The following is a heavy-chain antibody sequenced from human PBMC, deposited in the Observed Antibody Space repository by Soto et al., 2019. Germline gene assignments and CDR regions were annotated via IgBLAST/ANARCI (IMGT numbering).Heavy chain of an antibody. V-gene: IGHV1-18*04. CDR2: ISAYNGNT. CDR3: ARGKFSSGYYYYYYGMDV. D-gene: IGHD3-22*01. J-gene: IGHJ6*02. Sequence: ASVKVSCKASGYTFTSYGISWVRQAPGQGLEWMGWISAYNGNTNYAQKLQGRVTMTTDTSTSTAYMELRSLRSGDTAVYYCARGKFSSGYYYYYYGMDVGGQGTTVTVSS. CDR1: GYTFTSYG.